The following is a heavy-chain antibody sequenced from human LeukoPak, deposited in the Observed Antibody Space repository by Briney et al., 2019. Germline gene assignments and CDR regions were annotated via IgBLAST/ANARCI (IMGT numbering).Heavy chain of an antibody. J-gene: IGHJ3*02. CDR3: ARNFYVTTGFYYDAFDI. Sequence: PGGSLSLSGPASGFPFGGYNINWFRKPPGKGLEGVAFIRSSGSLIYYAESVKGRFTISRDNSRNSLYLQMNSLRVEDTAVYYCARNFYVTTGFYYDAFDIWGQGTAGTVSS. CDR2: IRSSGSLI. V-gene: IGHV3-48*04. CDR1: GFPFGGYN. D-gene: IGHD3-22*01.